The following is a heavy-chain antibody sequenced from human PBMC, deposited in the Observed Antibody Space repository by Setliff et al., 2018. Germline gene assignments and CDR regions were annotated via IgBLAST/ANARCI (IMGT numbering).Heavy chain of an antibody. CDR3: ARGVGTSTSSDAFDV. J-gene: IGHJ3*01. V-gene: IGHV4-30-4*08. Sequence: PSETLSLTCTVSGDSISSGDYFWSWIRQPPGKGLEWIAYIYHSGSAYYNPSLKSRVTMSVDTSKNQFSLHLTSVTAADTAVYYCARGVGTSTSSDAFDVWGRGMMVTVSS. D-gene: IGHD1-26*01. CDR1: GDSISSGDYF. CDR2: IYHSGSA.